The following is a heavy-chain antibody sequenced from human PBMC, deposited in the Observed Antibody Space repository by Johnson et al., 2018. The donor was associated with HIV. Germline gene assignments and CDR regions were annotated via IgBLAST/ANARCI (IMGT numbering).Heavy chain of an antibody. J-gene: IGHJ3*02. D-gene: IGHD1-26*01. CDR2: ISYDGSNK. V-gene: IGHV3-30*03. CDR1: GFTFSSYG. CDR3: ARDRNSGSYLFSDAFDI. Sequence: QVQLVESGGGVVQPGRSLRLSCAASGFTFSSYGMHWVRQAPGKGLEWVAVISYDGSNKYYADSVKGRFTISRDNSKNTLYLQMNSLRAEDTAVYYCARDRNSGSYLFSDAFDIWGQGTMVTVSS.